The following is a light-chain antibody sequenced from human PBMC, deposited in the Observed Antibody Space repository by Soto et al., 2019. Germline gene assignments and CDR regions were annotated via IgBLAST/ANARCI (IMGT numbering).Light chain of an antibody. Sequence: DIQMTQSPSSLSGSAGDRVTITCRASQSISGYLNWYQQKPGKAPKVLMYGTSILQTGVSSRFSGGGSGTDFTLTINSLQPEDFATYYCQQSYSTPWTFGQGTKVEIK. J-gene: IGKJ1*01. CDR2: GTS. V-gene: IGKV1-39*01. CDR1: QSISGY. CDR3: QQSYSTPWT.